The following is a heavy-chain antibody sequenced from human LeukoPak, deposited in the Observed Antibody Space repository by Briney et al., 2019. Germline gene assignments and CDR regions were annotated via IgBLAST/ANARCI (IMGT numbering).Heavy chain of an antibody. CDR3: ARASARYSYGALEY. CDR1: GGTFSSYT. Sequence: AASVKVSCKASGGTFSSYTISWERQAPGQGLEWMGRIIPILGIANYAQKFQGRVTITADKSTSTAYMELSSLRSEDTAVYYCARASARYSYGALEYWGQGTLVTVSS. V-gene: IGHV1-69*02. CDR2: IIPILGIA. J-gene: IGHJ4*02. D-gene: IGHD5-18*01.